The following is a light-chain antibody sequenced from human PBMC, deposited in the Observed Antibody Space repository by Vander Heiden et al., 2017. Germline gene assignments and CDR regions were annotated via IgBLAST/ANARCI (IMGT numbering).Light chain of an antibody. CDR3: QQYYGTLMYT. Sequence: DIVMTQTPDSLAVSLGEWVTINCKSSQSVLYSSNNKNYLAWYQQKPGQPPRLLIYCASTRESRVPDRFSGSGSGTDFTLTISSLQAEDVAVYYCQQYYGTLMYTFGQGTKLEIK. J-gene: IGKJ2*01. CDR1: QSVLYSSNNKNY. CDR2: CAS. V-gene: IGKV4-1*01.